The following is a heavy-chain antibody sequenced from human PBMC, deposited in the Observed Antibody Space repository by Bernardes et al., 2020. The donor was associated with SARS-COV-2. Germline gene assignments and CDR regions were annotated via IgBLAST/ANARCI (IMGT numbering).Heavy chain of an antibody. J-gene: IGHJ4*02. V-gene: IGHV1-2*02. CDR3: ARLEGFMTYYDSSGYLGD. Sequence: ASMKVSCKASGYIFTDYFIHWVRQAPGQGLEWMGWINPKSGGTHYAQTFQGRVTMTRDTSISTAYMELRRLRSDDTAVYYCARLEGFMTYYDSSGYLGDWCQGTLVTVSS. D-gene: IGHD3-22*01. CDR1: GYIFTDYF. CDR2: INPKSGGT.